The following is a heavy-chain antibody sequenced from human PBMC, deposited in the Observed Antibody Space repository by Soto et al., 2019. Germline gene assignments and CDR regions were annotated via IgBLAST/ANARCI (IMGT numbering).Heavy chain of an antibody. D-gene: IGHD3-16*01. CDR1: GGSISSSSHY. CDR3: ANEETGPFGGAQVY. J-gene: IGHJ4*02. V-gene: IGHV4-39*01. CDR2: IYYSGST. Sequence: QVQLQESGPGLVKPSETLSLTCAVSGGSISSSSHYWGWIRQAPGKGLEWIGSIYYSGSTFSNPSLKSRVTISADTSKNQFSLKLSSVTAADTAVYFCANEETGPFGGAQVYWGQGTLVTVSS.